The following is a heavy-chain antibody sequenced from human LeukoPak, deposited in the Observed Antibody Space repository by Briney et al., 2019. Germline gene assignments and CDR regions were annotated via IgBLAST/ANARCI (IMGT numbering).Heavy chain of an antibody. J-gene: IGHJ4*02. V-gene: IGHV3-11*01. D-gene: IGHD3-22*01. CDR2: ISYSGTTI. CDR1: GFTFSDYY. Sequence: GGSLRLSCAASGFTFSDYYMSWIRQAPGKVLEWVSYISYSGTTIYYADSVKGRFTISRDNAKNSLYLQMNSLRAEDTAMYYCARVVVNYYDSSGYGATDYWGQGSLVTVSS. CDR3: ARVVVNYYDSSGYGATDY.